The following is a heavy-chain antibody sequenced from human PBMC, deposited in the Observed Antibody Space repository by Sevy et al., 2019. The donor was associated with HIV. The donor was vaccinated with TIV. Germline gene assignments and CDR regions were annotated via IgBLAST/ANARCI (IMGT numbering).Heavy chain of an antibody. J-gene: IGHJ4*02. Sequence: SGPTLVNPTQTLTLTCTFPGFSLSTSGMSVGWIRQPPGKALEWLALSYGDDDKRYSPSLKSRLTITKDTSKNQVVLKMTNMDPVDTATYYCANGRRSGFDYWGQGTLVTVSS. V-gene: IGHV2-5*02. CDR3: ANGRRSGFDY. CDR1: GFSLSTSGMS. D-gene: IGHD1-26*01. CDR2: SYGDDDK.